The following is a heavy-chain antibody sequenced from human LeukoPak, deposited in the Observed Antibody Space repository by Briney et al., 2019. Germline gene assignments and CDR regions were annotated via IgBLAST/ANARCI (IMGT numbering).Heavy chain of an antibody. CDR1: GASISPLY. Sequence: SETLSLTCSVSGASISPLYWSWFRQPPGRGPEWIGYIHYSGTTNYNTSLESRVSISLDMSKNQFSLRLSSVSTVDTAVYYCTRGPPDRADIWGQGTMVTVSS. J-gene: IGHJ3*02. V-gene: IGHV4-59*01. CDR2: IHYSGTT. D-gene: IGHD3-16*02. CDR3: TRGPPDRADI.